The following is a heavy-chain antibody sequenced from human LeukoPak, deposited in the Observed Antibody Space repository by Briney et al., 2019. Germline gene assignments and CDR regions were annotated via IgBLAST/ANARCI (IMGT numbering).Heavy chain of an antibody. D-gene: IGHD2-15*01. V-gene: IGHV1-2*06. CDR2: INPNSGGT. Sequence: ASVKVSCKASGYTFTGYYMHWVRQAPGQGPEWMGRINPNSGGTNYAQKFQGRVTMTRDTSISTAYMELSRLRSDDTAVYYCARDHGVVAAYPDYYYMDVWGKGTTVTVSS. CDR3: ARDHGVVAAYPDYYYMDV. J-gene: IGHJ6*03. CDR1: GYTFTGYY.